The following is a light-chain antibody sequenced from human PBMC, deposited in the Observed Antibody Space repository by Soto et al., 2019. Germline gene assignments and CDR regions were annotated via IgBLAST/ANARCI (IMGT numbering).Light chain of an antibody. J-gene: IGKJ1*01. CDR3: QQYGSSVKWT. CDR2: AAS. CDR1: QSVTSNY. V-gene: IGKV3-20*01. Sequence: EVVLTQSPGTVSLSPGERATLSCRASQSVTSNYLAWYQQKPGQAPRLLIYAASSRATGIPDRFSGSGSGTDFTLSISRLEPEDFAVYYCQQYGSSVKWTFGHGTKVESK.